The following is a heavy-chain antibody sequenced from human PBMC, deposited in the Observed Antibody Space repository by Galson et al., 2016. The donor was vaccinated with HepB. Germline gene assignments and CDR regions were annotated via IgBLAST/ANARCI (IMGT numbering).Heavy chain of an antibody. V-gene: IGHV4-59*01. CDR1: GDSITNFC. CDR3: ARVGVLEWLFMDV. Sequence: SETLSLTCTVSGDSITNFCWSRIRQPPGKGLEWIGYICYSGNTNYNPSLKSRVTIAVDTSKKQFSLKLRSVTAADTGVYYCARVGVLEWLFMDVWGRGTTVTVSS. D-gene: IGHD3-3*01. CDR2: ICYSGNT. J-gene: IGHJ6*03.